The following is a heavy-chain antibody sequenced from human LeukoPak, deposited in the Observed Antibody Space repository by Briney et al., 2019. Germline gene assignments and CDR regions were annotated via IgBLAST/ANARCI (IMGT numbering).Heavy chain of an antibody. CDR3: VRHSGRAGGQ. J-gene: IGHJ4*02. CDR1: GFTLRSYS. CDR2: VSTSSYYI. V-gene: IGHV3-21*04. Sequence: PGGSLRLSCVASGFTLRSYSMNWVRQAPGKGLEWVSYVSTSSYYIYYADSVKGRFTISRDNAKNSLHLQMNSLRVEDTAVYHCVRHSGRAGGQWGQGTLIAVSS. D-gene: IGHD3-10*01.